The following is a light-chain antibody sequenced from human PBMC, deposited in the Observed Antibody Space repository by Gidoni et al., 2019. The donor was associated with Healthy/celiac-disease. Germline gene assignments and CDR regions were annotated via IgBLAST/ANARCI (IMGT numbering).Light chain of an antibody. CDR2: EVS. J-gene: IGLJ2*01. V-gene: IGLV2-14*01. CDR1: SSDVGGYNY. Sequence: QSALTQPAPVSGSPGQSITISCTGTSSDVGGYNYVSWYQQHPGKAPKLMIYEVSNRPSGVSNRFSGSKSGNTASLTISGLQAEDEADYYCSSYTSSSTMVIGGGTKLTVL. CDR3: SSYTSSSTMV.